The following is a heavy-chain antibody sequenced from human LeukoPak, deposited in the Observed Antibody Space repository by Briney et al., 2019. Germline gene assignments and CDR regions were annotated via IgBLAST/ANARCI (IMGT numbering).Heavy chain of an antibody. J-gene: IGHJ4*02. D-gene: IGHD4-17*01. Sequence: SVKVSCKASGGTFSSYAISWVRQAPGQGLEWMGGIIPVLGTANYAQKFQGRVTINADKSTSTAYMELSSLRSEDTAVYYCARDLLDYGDYSTYWGQGTLVTVSS. CDR2: IIPVLGTA. V-gene: IGHV1-69*06. CDR1: GGTFSSYA. CDR3: ARDLLDYGDYSTY.